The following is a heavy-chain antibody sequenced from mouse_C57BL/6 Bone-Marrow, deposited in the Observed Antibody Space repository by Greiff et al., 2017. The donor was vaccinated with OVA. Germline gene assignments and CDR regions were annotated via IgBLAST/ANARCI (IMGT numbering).Heavy chain of an antibody. J-gene: IGHJ1*03. CDR1: GYTFTDYY. D-gene: IGHD1-1*01. CDR2: INPNNGGT. Sequence: EVQLQQSGPELVKPGASVKISCKASGYTFTDYYMNWVKQSHGKSLEWIGDINPNNGGTSYNQKFKGKATLTVDKSSSTAYMELRSLTSEDSAVYYCAIPYYGSSLWYFDVWGTGTTVTVSS. CDR3: AIPYYGSSLWYFDV. V-gene: IGHV1-26*01.